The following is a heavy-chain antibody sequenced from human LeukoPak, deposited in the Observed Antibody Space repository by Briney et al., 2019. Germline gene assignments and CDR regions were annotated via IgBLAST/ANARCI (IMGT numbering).Heavy chain of an antibody. Sequence: SETLSLTCAVYGGSFSGYYWSWIRQPPGKGLEWIGEINHSGSTNYNPSLKSRVTISVDTSKNQFSLKLSSVTAADTAVYYRARGPGSGWKVGFDYWGQGTLVTVSS. J-gene: IGHJ4*02. CDR1: GGSFSGYY. D-gene: IGHD6-19*01. V-gene: IGHV4-34*01. CDR2: INHSGST. CDR3: ARGPGSGWKVGFDY.